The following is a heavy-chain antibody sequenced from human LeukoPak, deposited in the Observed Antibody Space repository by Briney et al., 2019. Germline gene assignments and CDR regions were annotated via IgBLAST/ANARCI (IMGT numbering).Heavy chain of an antibody. D-gene: IGHD4-17*01. V-gene: IGHV3-74*01. CDR2: INSDGSST. CDR1: GFTFSSYW. J-gene: IGHJ4*02. CDR3: ARDDYDGFDY. Sequence: QPGGSLRLSCAASGFTFSSYWMHWVRQAPGKRLVWVSRINSDGSSTSYADSVKGRFTISRDNAKNTLYLQMNSLRAEDTAVYYCARDDYDGFDYWGQGTLVTVSS.